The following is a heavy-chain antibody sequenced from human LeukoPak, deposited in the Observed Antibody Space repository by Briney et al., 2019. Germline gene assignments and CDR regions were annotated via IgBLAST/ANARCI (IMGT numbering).Heavy chain of an antibody. Sequence: GGSLRLSCAASGFTFSNYAMSWVRQAPGKGLEWVSASGSGGNTNYADSVKGRFTISRDNTKNTLYLQMNSLRAEDTAVYYSASMGATWQFTSWGQGTPVTVSS. J-gene: IGHJ5*02. D-gene: IGHD1-26*01. CDR3: ASMGATWQFTS. CDR2: SGSGGNT. V-gene: IGHV3-23*01. CDR1: GFTFSNYA.